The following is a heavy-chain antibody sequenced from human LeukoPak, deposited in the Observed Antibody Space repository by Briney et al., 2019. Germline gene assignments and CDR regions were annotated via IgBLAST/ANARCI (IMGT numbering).Heavy chain of an antibody. D-gene: IGHD6-19*01. J-gene: IGHJ4*02. CDR1: GGSFSGYY. CDR2: INHSGST. Sequence: PSETLSLTCAVYGGSFSGYYWSWLRQPPGKGLEWIGEINHSGSTNYNPSLTSRVTISVDTSKNQFSLKLSSVTAADTAVYYCARGVSSGWALYYFDYWGQGTLVTVSS. V-gene: IGHV4-34*01. CDR3: ARGVSSGWALYYFDY.